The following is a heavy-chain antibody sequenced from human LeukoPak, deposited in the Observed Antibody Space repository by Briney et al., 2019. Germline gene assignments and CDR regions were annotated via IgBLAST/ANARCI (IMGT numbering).Heavy chain of an antibody. CDR1: GFTFSTYG. D-gene: IGHD5-18*01. V-gene: IGHV3-33*01. CDR2: IWNVGSNK. J-gene: IGHJ6*02. Sequence: TGGSLRLSCAASGFTFSTYGMHWGPQAPGRGLRWGAVIWNVGSNKCYADSVKGRFTISRDISNNTLYLQVNSLRAEDTAVYYCARDTFVYSYGYGGYYYGMDVWGQGTTVTVSS. CDR3: ARDTFVYSYGYGGYYYGMDV.